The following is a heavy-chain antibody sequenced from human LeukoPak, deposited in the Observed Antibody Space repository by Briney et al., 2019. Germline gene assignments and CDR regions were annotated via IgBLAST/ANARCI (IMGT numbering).Heavy chain of an antibody. CDR3: ARDPQTIVVVPAAPPYYYYGMDV. CDR1: GGTFSSYA. CDR2: IIPILGIV. V-gene: IGHV1-69*04. D-gene: IGHD2-2*01. Sequence: GASVKVSCKASGGTFSSYAISWVRQAPGQGLEWMGRIIPILGIVNYAQKFQGRVTITADKSTSTAYMELSSLRSEDTAVYYCARDPQTIVVVPAAPPYYYYGMDVWGQGTTVTVSS. J-gene: IGHJ6*02.